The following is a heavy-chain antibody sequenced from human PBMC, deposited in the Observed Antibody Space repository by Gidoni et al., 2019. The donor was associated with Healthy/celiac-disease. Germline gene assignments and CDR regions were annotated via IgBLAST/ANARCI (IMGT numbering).Heavy chain of an antibody. J-gene: IGHJ4*02. CDR3: ASRMTTLDY. Sequence: QVKLQGSCPGGGKPSGTPSPPCAVPGGSISSSNWCRWVRQPPGKGLEWFGEIYHSGSTHYNPSLKSRLTISVYKSKNQFSLKLSSVSAAETAVYYCASRMTTLDYWGQGTLVTVSS. V-gene: IGHV4-4*02. CDR2: IYHSGST. CDR1: GGSISSSNW. D-gene: IGHD4-17*01.